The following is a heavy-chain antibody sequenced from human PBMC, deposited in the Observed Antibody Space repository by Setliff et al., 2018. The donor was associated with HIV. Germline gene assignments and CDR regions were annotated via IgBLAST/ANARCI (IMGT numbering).Heavy chain of an antibody. J-gene: IGHJ4*02. V-gene: IGHV4-61*09. CDR2: VNTNVRT. D-gene: IGHD3-3*01. CDR3: ARDRFGVPAND. CDR1: GASVASGDSY. Sequence: KPSETLSLTCTVSGASVASGDSYWSWIRLPAGKGPQWIGHVNTNVRTNYYPSLTSRVTISADISKNEFSRNLRSVTAADTAVYFCARDRFGVPANDWGQGILVTVSS.